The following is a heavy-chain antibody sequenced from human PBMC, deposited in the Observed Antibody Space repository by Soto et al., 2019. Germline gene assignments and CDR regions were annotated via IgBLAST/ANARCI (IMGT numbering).Heavy chain of an antibody. CDR1: GRSFSGYY. V-gene: IGHV4-34*01. D-gene: IGHD6-19*01. CDR3: ASRTKMGIAVAGSYSGPYYFDY. Sequence: QVQLQQWGAGLLKPSETLSLTCAVYGRSFSGYYWSWIRQPPGKGLEWIGEINHSGSTNYNPSLKSRVTISVDTSKNQFSLKLSSVTAADTAVYYCASRTKMGIAVAGSYSGPYYFDYWGQGTLVTVSS. CDR2: INHSGST. J-gene: IGHJ4*02.